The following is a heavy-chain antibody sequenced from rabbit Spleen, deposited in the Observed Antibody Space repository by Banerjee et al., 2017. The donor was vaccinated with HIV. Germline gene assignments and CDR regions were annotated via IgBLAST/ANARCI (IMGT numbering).Heavy chain of an antibody. CDR2: IAGSSSGFT. Sequence: QSLEESGGGLVQPEGSLALTCKASGFSFSSSDYICWVRQAPGKGLEWISCIAGSSSGFTYSATWAKGRFTISKTSSTTVNLQMTSLTAADTATYFCARDTGSSFSSYGMDLWGPGTLVTVS. CDR3: ARDTGSSFSSYGMDL. CDR1: GFSFSSSDY. V-gene: IGHV1S40*01. D-gene: IGHD8-1*01. J-gene: IGHJ6*01.